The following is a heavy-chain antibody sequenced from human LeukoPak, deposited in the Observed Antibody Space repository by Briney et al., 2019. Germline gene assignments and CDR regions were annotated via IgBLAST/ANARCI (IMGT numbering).Heavy chain of an antibody. Sequence: SVKVSCKASGGTFSSYAISWVRQAPGQGLEWMGGIIPIFGTANYAQKFQGRVTITADESTSTAYMELSSLRSEDTAVYYCASASYYDFWSGYFDCWGQGTLVTVSS. CDR3: ASASYYDFWSGYFDC. CDR2: IIPIFGTA. D-gene: IGHD3-3*01. J-gene: IGHJ4*02. V-gene: IGHV1-69*13. CDR1: GGTFSSYA.